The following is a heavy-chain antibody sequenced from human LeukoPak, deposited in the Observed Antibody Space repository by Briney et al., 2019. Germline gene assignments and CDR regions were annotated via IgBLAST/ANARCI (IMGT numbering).Heavy chain of an antibody. J-gene: IGHJ4*03. Sequence: PSETLSLPCTVSGGSISTFSWSWIRQFPGKGLEWIGSIYLKSTNYNPSLKSRVAISVDTSKNQFSLRLDSVTTADTAVYYCARETTVVSGMQYWGHGNLVTVSS. D-gene: IGHD3-22*01. V-gene: IGHV4-59*01. CDR1: GGSISTFS. CDR2: IYLKST. CDR3: ARETTVVSGMQY.